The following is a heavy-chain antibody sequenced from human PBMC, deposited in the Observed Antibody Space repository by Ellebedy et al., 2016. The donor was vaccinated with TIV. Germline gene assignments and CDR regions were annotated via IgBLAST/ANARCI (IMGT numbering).Heavy chain of an antibody. CDR3: ASFGASTNSGVGLYYFDY. J-gene: IGHJ4*02. Sequence: GESLKISCAASGFTFSSYWMHWVRQAQGKGLVWVSRINSDGSSTSYADSVKGRFTISSDNSKNTLYLQMNSLRAEDTAVYYCASFGASTNSGVGLYYFDYWGQGTLVTVSS. CDR1: GFTFSSYW. CDR2: INSDGSST. D-gene: IGHD2-8*01. V-gene: IGHV3-74*01.